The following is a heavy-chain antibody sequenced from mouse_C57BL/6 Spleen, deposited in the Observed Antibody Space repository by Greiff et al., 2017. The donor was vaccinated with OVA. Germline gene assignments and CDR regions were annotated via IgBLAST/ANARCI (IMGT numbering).Heavy chain of an antibody. Sequence: QVQLKQPGAELVRPGSSVKLSCKASGYTFTSYWMHWVKQRPIQGLEWIGNIDPSDSETHYNQKFKDKATLTVDKSSSTAYMQLSSLTSEDSAVYYCGRGAPLLYYFDYWGQGTTLTVSS. V-gene: IGHV1-52*01. CDR2: IDPSDSET. J-gene: IGHJ2*01. CDR1: GYTFTSYW. CDR3: GRGAPLLYYFDY.